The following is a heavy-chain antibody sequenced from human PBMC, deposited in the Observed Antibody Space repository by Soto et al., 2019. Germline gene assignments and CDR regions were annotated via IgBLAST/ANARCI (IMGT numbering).Heavy chain of an antibody. Sequence: PGGSLRLSCAASGFTVSTKYMSWVRQAPGKGLEWVSVIYSGGSTFYADSVRGRFTISRDNSKNTVNLQMNSLRAEDTAVYYCARHTRAADYWYQGPLVTVSS. CDR3: ARHTRAADY. CDR1: GFTVSTKY. D-gene: IGHD1-26*01. V-gene: IGHV3-66*04. CDR2: IYSGGST. J-gene: IGHJ4*02.